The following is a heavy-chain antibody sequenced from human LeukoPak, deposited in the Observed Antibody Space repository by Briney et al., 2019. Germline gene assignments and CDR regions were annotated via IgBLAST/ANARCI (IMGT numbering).Heavy chain of an antibody. CDR1: GFTFSSYS. D-gene: IGHD3-22*01. CDR3: ARGGGYYDSSGTLEY. V-gene: IGHV3-48*04. Sequence: GGSLRLSCAASGFTFSSYSMNWVRQAPGKGLEWASYISSSSSTIYYADSVKGRFTISRDNAKNSLYLQMNSLRAEDTAVYYCARGGGYYDSSGTLEYWGQGTLVTVSS. J-gene: IGHJ4*02. CDR2: ISSSSSTI.